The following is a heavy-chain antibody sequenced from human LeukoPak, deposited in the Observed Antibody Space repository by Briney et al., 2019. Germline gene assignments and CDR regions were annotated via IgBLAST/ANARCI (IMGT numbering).Heavy chain of an antibody. V-gene: IGHV4-4*07. J-gene: IGHJ6*02. D-gene: IGHD2-2*02. CDR1: GGSISSYY. CDR2: IYTSGST. Sequence: NPSETLSLTCTVSGGSISSYYWSWIRQPAGKGLEWMGRIYTSGSTNYNPSLKSRVTMSVDTSKNQFSLKLSSVTAADTAVYYCARDTMIVVVPAAIGGDYYYYGMDVWGQGTTVTVSS. CDR3: ARDTMIVVVPAAIGGDYYYYGMDV.